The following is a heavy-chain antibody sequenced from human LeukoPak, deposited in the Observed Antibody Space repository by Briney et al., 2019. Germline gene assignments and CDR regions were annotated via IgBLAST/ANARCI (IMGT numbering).Heavy chain of an antibody. CDR2: ISGSGGST. V-gene: IGHV3-23*01. CDR1: GFTFSSYA. Sequence: GGSLRLPCAASGFTFSSYAMSWVRQAPGKGLEWVSAISGSGGSTYYADSVKGRFTISRDNSKNTLYLQMNSLRAEDTAVYYCAKGGRGRWLQLNYWGQGTLVTVSS. J-gene: IGHJ4*02. CDR3: AKGGRGRWLQLNY. D-gene: IGHD5-24*01.